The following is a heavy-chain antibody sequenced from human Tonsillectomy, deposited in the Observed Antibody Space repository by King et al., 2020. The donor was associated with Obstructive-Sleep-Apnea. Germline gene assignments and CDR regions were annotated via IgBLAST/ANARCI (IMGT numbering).Heavy chain of an antibody. Sequence: ITLKESGPTLVKPTQTLTLTCTFSGFSLSTKGVAVGWIRQPPGKALEWLALIYWDDDMRYSPSLKSRLTIIKDTSKNQVVLPMTNMDPVDTATYYCAHNQMWFGDLSDGDVFDVWGQGTLVTVSS. CDR3: AHNQMWFGDLSDGDVFDV. D-gene: IGHD3-10*01. CDR1: GFSLSTKGVA. V-gene: IGHV2-5*02. J-gene: IGHJ3*01. CDR2: IYWDDDM.